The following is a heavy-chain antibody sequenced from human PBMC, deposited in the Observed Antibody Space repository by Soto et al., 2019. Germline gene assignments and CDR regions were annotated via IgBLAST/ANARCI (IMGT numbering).Heavy chain of an antibody. Sequence: PLRLRCGASGGTSSSFWVHWVRQAPGKGLVWVSRINSDGSSTSYADSVKGRFTISRDNAKNTLYLQMNSLRAEGTAVYYCARSPLRFLELYYFDYWGLGTLVTVSS. CDR1: GGTSSSFW. CDR2: INSDGSST. CDR3: ARSPLRFLELYYFDY. J-gene: IGHJ4*02. D-gene: IGHD3-3*01. V-gene: IGHV3-74*01.